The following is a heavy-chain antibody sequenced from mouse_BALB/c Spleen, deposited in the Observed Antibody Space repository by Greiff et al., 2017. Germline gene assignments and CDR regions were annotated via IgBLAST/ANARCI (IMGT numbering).Heavy chain of an antibody. CDR1: GFTFSSFG. J-gene: IGHJ4*01. CDR3: ASTMTTRAMDY. Sequence: EVHLVESGGGLVQPGGSRKLSCAASGFTFSSFGMHWVRQAPEKGLEWVAYISSGSSTIYYADTVKGRFTISRDNPKNTLFLQMTSLRSEDTAMYYCASTMTTRAMDYWGQGTSVTVSS. V-gene: IGHV5-17*02. CDR2: ISSGSSTI.